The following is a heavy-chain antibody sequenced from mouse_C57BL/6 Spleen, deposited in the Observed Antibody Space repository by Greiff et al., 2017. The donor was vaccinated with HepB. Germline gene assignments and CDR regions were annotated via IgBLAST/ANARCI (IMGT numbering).Heavy chain of an antibody. Sequence: QVHVKQSGAELAKPGASVKLSCKASGYTFTSYWMHWVKQRPGQGLEWIGYINPSSGYTKYNQKFKDKATLTADKSSSTAYMQLSSLTYEDSAVYYCASGGYDYDDGYYAMDYWGQGTSVTVSS. CDR1: GYTFTSYW. CDR2: INPSSGYT. J-gene: IGHJ4*01. D-gene: IGHD2-4*01. V-gene: IGHV1-7*01. CDR3: ASGGYDYDDGYYAMDY.